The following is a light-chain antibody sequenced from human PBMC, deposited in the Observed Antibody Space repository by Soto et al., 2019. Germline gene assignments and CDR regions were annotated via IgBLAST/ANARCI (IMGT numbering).Light chain of an antibody. CDR3: QHYNNWPPIT. Sequence: EIVMTQSPVTLSVSAGVKATVSCRASQSVRTNLAWYQQRPGQPPRLLIYGASTGATGIPARFSGSGSGTEFTLTISSLQSEDFAVYYCQHYNNWPPITFGQGTRLEIK. J-gene: IGKJ5*01. CDR1: QSVRTN. V-gene: IGKV3-15*01. CDR2: GAS.